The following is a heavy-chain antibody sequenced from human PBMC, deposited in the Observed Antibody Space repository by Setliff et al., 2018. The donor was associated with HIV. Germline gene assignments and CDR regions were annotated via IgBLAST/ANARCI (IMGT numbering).Heavy chain of an antibody. V-gene: IGHV1-46*01. CDR3: VRDLPGPAISSGWMKNLFDP. Sequence: AASVKVSCKASGYTFTSYYIHWVRQAPGQGLEWMAVINPSGSTTYSQNFQGRITVTRDTSTNTVYMELSSMTSEDTAIYYCVRDLPGPAISSGWMKNLFDPWGQGTLVTVSS. CDR1: GYTFTSYY. J-gene: IGHJ5*02. CDR2: INPSGST. D-gene: IGHD6-19*01.